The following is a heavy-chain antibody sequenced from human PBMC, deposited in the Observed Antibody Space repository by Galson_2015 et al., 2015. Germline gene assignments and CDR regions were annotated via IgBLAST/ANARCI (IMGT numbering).Heavy chain of an antibody. J-gene: IGHJ6*02. CDR3: ARGGGYDFWSGYSVTPDPNGMDV. Sequence: LRLSCAASGFTFSSYGMHWVPQAPGKGLEWVAVISYDGSNKYYADSVKGRFTISRDNSKNTLYLQMNSLRAEDTAVYYCARGGGYDFWSGYSVTPDPNGMDVWGQGTTVTVSS. CDR1: GFTFSSYG. D-gene: IGHD3-3*01. CDR2: ISYDGSNK. V-gene: IGHV3-30*19.